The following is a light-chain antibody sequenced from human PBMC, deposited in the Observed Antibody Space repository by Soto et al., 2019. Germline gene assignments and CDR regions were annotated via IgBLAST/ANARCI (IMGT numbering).Light chain of an antibody. CDR2: TVS. J-gene: IGLJ1*01. CDR1: SSDVGAYDY. CDR3: SSYTRGSTLAV. Sequence: QSVLTQPASVSGSPGQSITISCTGTSSDVGAYDYVSWYQQHPGKAPKLIIYTVSYRPSGVSSRFSGSKSANTASLTISGLQAEDEADYYCSSYTRGSTLAVFGTGTKLTVL. V-gene: IGLV2-14*01.